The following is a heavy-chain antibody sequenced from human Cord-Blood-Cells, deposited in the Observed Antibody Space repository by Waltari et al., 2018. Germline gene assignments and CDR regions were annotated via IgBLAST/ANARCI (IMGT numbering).Heavy chain of an antibody. CDR2: INHSGST. V-gene: IGHV4-34*01. CDR1: GGSFSGYY. J-gene: IGHJ4*02. CDR3: ARRRWVGDIAAVIDY. Sequence: QVQLQQWGAGLLKPSETLSLTCAVYGGSFSGYYWSWIRQPPGKGLEWIGEINHSGSTNYNPSLKSRVTISEDPSKNQFSLKLSSVTAADTAVYYCARRRWVGDIAAVIDYWGQGTLVTVSS. D-gene: IGHD6-6*01.